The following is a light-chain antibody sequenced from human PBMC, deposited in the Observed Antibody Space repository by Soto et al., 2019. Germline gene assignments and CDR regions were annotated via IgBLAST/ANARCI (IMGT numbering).Light chain of an antibody. CDR2: DTS. V-gene: IGKV3-11*01. Sequence: EIVLTQSPATLSLSPGERATLSCRASQSVDTFLAWYQQKPGRTPRLLIYDTSNRATGIPPRFSGSGSGTDFTLTISSLEPEDFGTYYCQQSYKMPSFGQGTRLVIK. J-gene: IGKJ5*01. CDR3: QQSYKMPS. CDR1: QSVDTF.